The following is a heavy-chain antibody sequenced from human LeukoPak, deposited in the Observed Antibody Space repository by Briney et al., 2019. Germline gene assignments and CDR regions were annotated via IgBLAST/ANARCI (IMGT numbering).Heavy chain of an antibody. CDR1: GGSFSGYY. D-gene: IGHD3-16*01. J-gene: IGHJ6*03. CDR2: IYYSGYT. Sequence: SETLSLTCAVYGGSFSGYYCSWIRQPPGKGLEWIGDIYYSGYTNYNPSLKSRVTISVDTSKNQFSLKLSSVTAADTAMYYCAREKIGTGTVLGKDYYYMDVWGKGTTVTVSS. CDR3: AREKIGTGTVLGKDYYYMDV. V-gene: IGHV4-59*12.